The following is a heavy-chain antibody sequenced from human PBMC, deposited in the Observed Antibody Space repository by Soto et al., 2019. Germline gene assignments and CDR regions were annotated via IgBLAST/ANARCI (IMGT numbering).Heavy chain of an antibody. V-gene: IGHV4-59*06. CDR2: IYYSGST. CDR3: ARSGYSYGPNPLLY. CDR1: GGSISSYY. D-gene: IGHD5-18*01. Sequence: SETLSLTCTVSGGSISSYYWSWIRQHPGKGLEWIGYIYYSGSTYYNPSLRSRVTISVDTSKNQFSLKLSSVTAADTAVYYCARSGYSYGPNPLLYWGQGTLVTVSS. J-gene: IGHJ4*02.